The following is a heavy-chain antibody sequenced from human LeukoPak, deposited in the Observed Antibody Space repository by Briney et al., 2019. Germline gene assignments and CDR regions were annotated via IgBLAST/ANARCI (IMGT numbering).Heavy chain of an antibody. CDR1: GGSISSYY. CDR2: IYYSGST. Sequence: PSQTLSLTCTVSGGSISSYYRSWIRQPPGKGLEWIGYIYYSGSTNYNPSLKSRVTISVDTSKNQFSLKLSSVTAADTAVYYCARDRSNGAAGMWRWFDPWGQGTLVTVSS. D-gene: IGHD6-13*01. J-gene: IGHJ5*02. V-gene: IGHV4-59*01. CDR3: ARDRSNGAAGMWRWFDP.